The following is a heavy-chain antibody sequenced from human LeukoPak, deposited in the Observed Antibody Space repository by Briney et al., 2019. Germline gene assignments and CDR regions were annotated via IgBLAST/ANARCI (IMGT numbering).Heavy chain of an antibody. CDR2: ISSDETNI. J-gene: IGHJ5*02. CDR3: AKDPYRVVFATGNYLDP. D-gene: IGHD2-15*01. Sequence: GGSLRLSCATSGFTFSNYGMHWVRQAPGKGLEWVAVISSDETNIRYGDSVRGRFTVSRDNAKNTVYLQMNSLGADDTAVYYCAKDPYRVVFATGNYLDPWGQGTLVTVSS. V-gene: IGHV3-30*18. CDR1: GFTFSNYG.